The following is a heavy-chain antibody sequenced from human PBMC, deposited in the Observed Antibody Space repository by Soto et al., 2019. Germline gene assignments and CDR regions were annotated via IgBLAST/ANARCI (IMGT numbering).Heavy chain of an antibody. CDR3: AGERADVDILPSGY. Sequence: QVQLVESGGGVVQPGRSLRLSCAASGFTFSSYAMHWVRQAPGKGLEWVAVISYDGSNKYYADSVKGRFTISRDNSKNTLYLQMNSLRAEGTAVYYCAGERADVDILPSGYWGQGTLVTVSS. CDR2: ISYDGSNK. V-gene: IGHV3-30-3*01. CDR1: GFTFSSYA. D-gene: IGHD5-12*01. J-gene: IGHJ4*02.